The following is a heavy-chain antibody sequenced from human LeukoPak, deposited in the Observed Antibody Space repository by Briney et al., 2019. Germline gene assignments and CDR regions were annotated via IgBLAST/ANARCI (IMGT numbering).Heavy chain of an antibody. CDR2: ISDSGSNT. CDR1: GFMFSTYA. J-gene: IGHJ4*02. CDR3: ARYCSGGSCWDY. D-gene: IGHD2-15*01. V-gene: IGHV3-23*01. Sequence: GGSLRLSCAASGFMFSTYAMSWVRQAPGKGLEWVSGISDSGSNTYYADSVKGRFTISRDNSKNTLYLQMNSLRAEDTAVYYCARYCSGGSCWDYWGQGTLVTVSS.